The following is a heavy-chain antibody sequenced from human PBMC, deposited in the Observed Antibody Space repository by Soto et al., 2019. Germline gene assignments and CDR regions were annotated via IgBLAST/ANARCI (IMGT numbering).Heavy chain of an antibody. CDR2: INAGDGNT. V-gene: IGHV1-3*01. D-gene: IGHD3-3*01. J-gene: IGHJ4*02. CDR3: ARERWSGYYQIDY. CDR1: LYTFTIYA. Sequence: ASVXVSFKASLYTFTIYAMHLLLQAPGQRLEWMGWINAGDGNTKYSQKFQGRVTITRDTSASTAYMELSSLRSEDTAVYYCARERWSGYYQIDYWGQGTLVTVSS.